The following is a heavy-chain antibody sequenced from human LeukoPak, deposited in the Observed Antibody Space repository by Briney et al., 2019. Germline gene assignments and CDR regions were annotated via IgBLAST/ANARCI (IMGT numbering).Heavy chain of an antibody. D-gene: IGHD5-24*01. J-gene: IGHJ4*02. CDR3: ARGEVGGSTGDRYGYNHSYFDY. CDR1: GESFSGYY. Sequence: KPSETLSLTCAVYGESFSGYYWSWIRQPPGKGLEWIGEINHSGSTNYNPSLKSRVTISVDTSKNQFSLKLSSVTAADTAVYYCARGEVGGSTGDRYGYNHSYFDYWGQGTLVTVSS. CDR2: INHSGST. V-gene: IGHV4-34*01.